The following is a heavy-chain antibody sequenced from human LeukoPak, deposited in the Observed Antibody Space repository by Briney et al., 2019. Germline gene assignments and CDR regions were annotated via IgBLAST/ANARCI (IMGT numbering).Heavy chain of an antibody. V-gene: IGHV4-34*01. CDR2: VNDSGST. Sequence: PSETLSLTCAVYGGSFSGYYWSWIRQPPGKGLEWIGEVNDSGSTTYNPSLKSRVPTSVKMSRNRFSLKLRSGTAADTAVYYCARGESGNYNSSGYFDYWGQGTLVTVSS. CDR1: GGSFSGYY. D-gene: IGHD3-22*01. CDR3: ARGESGNYNSSGYFDY. J-gene: IGHJ4*02.